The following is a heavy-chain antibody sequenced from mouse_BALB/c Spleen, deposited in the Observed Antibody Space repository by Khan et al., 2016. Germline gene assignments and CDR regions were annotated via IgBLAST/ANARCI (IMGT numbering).Heavy chain of an antibody. Sequence: EVQLQESGPSLVKPSQTLSLTCSVTGDSITSGYWNWIRKFPGNKLEYMGYINYSGSTYYNPSLNSRISITRDTSKNHSYLLLNSVTSEETATYYCVSYLLNYFDYWGQGTTLTVSS. V-gene: IGHV3-8*02. J-gene: IGHJ2*01. CDR3: VSYLLNYFDY. CDR2: INYSGST. D-gene: IGHD2-1*01. CDR1: GDSITSGY.